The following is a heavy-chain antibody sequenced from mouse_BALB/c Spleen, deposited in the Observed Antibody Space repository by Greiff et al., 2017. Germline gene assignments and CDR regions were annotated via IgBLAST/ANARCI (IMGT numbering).Heavy chain of an antibody. Sequence: EVQGVESGGGLVKPGGSLKLSCAASGFTFSDYYMYWVRQTPEKRLEWVATISDGGSYTYYPDSVKGRFTISRDNAKNNLYLQMSSLKSEDTAMYYCARSYDGYSAWFAYWGQGTLVTVSA. J-gene: IGHJ3*01. CDR1: GFTFSDYY. CDR3: ARSYDGYSAWFAY. V-gene: IGHV5-4*02. CDR2: ISDGGSYT. D-gene: IGHD2-3*01.